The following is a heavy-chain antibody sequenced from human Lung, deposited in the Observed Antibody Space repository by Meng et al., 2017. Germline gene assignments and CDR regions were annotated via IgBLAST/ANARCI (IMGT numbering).Heavy chain of an antibody. CDR3: ASYCGGDCYSSIHY. V-gene: IGHV1-2*06. CDR1: GYTFTGYY. Sequence: QVQWVQAGAEVKKPGAAVKVACKAAGYTFTGYYMHWGRQAPGQGLEWMGRINPNRGGTNYAQKFQGRVTMTRDTSISTAYMELSRLRSDDTAVYYCASYCGGDCYSSIHYWGQGTLVTVSS. J-gene: IGHJ4*02. D-gene: IGHD2-21*02. CDR2: INPNRGGT.